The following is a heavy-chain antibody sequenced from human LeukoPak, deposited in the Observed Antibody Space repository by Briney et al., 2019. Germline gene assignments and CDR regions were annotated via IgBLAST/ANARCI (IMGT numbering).Heavy chain of an antibody. D-gene: IGHD3-22*01. CDR2: ISGSGGST. J-gene: IGHJ6*04. Sequence: GGSLRLSCAASGFTFSSYAMSWVRQAPGKGLEWVSAISGSGGSTYYADSVKGRFTISRDNSKNTLYLQMNSLRAEDTAVYYCAKKNYDSSVYYNYYYYGMDVWGKGPTVTVPS. CDR1: GFTFSSYA. CDR3: AKKNYDSSVYYNYYYYGMDV. V-gene: IGHV3-23*01.